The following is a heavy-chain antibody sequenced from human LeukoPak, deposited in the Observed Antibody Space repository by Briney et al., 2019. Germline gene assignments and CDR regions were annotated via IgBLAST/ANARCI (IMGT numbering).Heavy chain of an antibody. Sequence: SETLSLTCTVSGGSISSGGYYWSWIRQHPGKGLEWIGYTYYSGSTYYNPSLKSRVTISVDTSKNQFSLKLSSVTAADTAVYYCARASQAFAFDIWGQGTMVTVSS. CDR1: GGSISSGGYY. V-gene: IGHV4-31*03. CDR2: TYYSGST. J-gene: IGHJ3*02. CDR3: ARASQAFAFDI.